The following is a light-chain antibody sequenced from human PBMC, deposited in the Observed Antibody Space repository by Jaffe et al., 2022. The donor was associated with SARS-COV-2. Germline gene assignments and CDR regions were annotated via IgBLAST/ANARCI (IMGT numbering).Light chain of an antibody. CDR2: DDF. J-gene: IGLJ2*01. CDR3: QVWDITSDQRYVV. V-gene: IGLV3-21*02. Sequence: SYVLTQPPSVSVAPGQTATIACGGSKIGTKSVHWYQKKPGQAPVLVVFDDFDRPSGIPERFSGSNSGNTATLTISGVVAGDEADYYCQVWDITSDQRYVVFGGGTKLTVL. CDR1: KIGTKS.